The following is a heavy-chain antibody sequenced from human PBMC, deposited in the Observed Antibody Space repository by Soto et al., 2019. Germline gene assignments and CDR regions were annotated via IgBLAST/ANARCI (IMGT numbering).Heavy chain of an antibody. V-gene: IGHV1-18*01. CDR2: INTYNGNT. Sequence: QVQLVQSGAEVKKPGASVKVSCKASGYIFTNYGFNWVRQAPGKGLEWMGWINTYNGNTNYAQKLHGRVTMTTDTSTTTAYMNLRSLISDETDVYYCARASYGNFDYWGQGTLVPVSS. CDR3: ARASYGNFDY. CDR1: GYIFTNYG. J-gene: IGHJ4*02. D-gene: IGHD3-10*01.